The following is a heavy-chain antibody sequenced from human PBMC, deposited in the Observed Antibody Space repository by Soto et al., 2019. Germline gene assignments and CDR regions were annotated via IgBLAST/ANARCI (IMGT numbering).Heavy chain of an antibody. D-gene: IGHD6-6*01. CDR2: IWYDGSNR. J-gene: IGHJ4*02. CDR1: GFTFNNYG. CDR3: ARDRHSSSSGYFEY. Sequence: PGGSLRLSCAASGFTFNNYGMHWVRQAPGKGLEWVALIWYDGSNREYADSVKDRFTISRDNAKNTVSLQMNSLRAEDTAVYYCARDRHSSSSGYFEYWGQGTLVTVSS. V-gene: IGHV3-33*01.